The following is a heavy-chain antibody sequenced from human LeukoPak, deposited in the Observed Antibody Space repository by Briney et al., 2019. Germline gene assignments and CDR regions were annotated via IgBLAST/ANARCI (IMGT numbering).Heavy chain of an antibody. J-gene: IGHJ6*02. CDR1: GFTFSSYD. Sequence: VGSLRLSCAASGFTFSSYDMHWVRQAPGKGLEWVAVIWYDGSNKYYADSVKGRFTISRDNSKNTLYLQLNSLRAEDTAVYYCARDRGTVGFGMDVWGQGTTVTVSS. D-gene: IGHD4-23*01. CDR3: ARDRGTVGFGMDV. V-gene: IGHV3-33*01. CDR2: IWYDGSNK.